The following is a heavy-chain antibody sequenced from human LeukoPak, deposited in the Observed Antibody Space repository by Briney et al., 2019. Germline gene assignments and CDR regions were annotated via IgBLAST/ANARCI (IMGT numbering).Heavy chain of an antibody. CDR1: GGSISSYY. J-gene: IGHJ4*02. D-gene: IGHD3-10*01. CDR3: ARARVGSGSYSYFDY. CDR2: IFYSGTT. Sequence: SETLSLTCTVSGGSISSYYWCWIRQPPGKGLEWIGFIFYSGTTNYNPSLKSRVTISVDTSKNQFSLKLSSVTAADTAVYYCARARVGSGSYSYFDYWGQGTLVTVSS. V-gene: IGHV4-59*01.